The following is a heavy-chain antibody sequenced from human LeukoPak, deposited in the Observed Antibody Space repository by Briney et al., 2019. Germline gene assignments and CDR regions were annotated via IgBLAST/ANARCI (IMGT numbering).Heavy chain of an antibody. D-gene: IGHD6-6*01. CDR1: GFTFSSYA. V-gene: IGHV3-23*01. J-gene: IGHJ4*02. CDR2: FSGSGGSS. Sequence: GGSLRLSCAASGFTFSSYAMNWVRQAPGKGLEWVSGFSGSGGSSYYADSVKGRFTISRDNSKNTLCLQMNSLRAEDTAIYYCAKAPTHYSSSSSPFDYWGQGTLVTVSS. CDR3: AKAPTHYSSSSSPFDY.